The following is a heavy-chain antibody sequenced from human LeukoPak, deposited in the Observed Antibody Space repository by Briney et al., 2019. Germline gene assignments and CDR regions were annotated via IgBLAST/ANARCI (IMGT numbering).Heavy chain of an antibody. D-gene: IGHD3-9*01. CDR3: AKGKAGHYQIVTDEYYYYMDV. V-gene: IGHV4-34*01. J-gene: IGHJ6*03. Sequence: SETLSLTCVVDSGYFSGFYWTWIRQAPGKVLEWIGAISYSVSTKYNPSLKSRVPIEVETSKKQLSLNLRAVTPADTAVYYCAKGKAGHYQIVTDEYYYYMDVWGKGTTVIVSS. CDR1: SGYFSGFY. CDR2: ISYSVST.